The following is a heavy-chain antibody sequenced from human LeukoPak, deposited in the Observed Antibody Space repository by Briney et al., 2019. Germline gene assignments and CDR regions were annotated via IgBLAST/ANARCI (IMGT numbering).Heavy chain of an antibody. CDR3: ARSGYDRHKQMDV. V-gene: IGHV3-30*04. CDR1: GFTFSSYA. J-gene: IGHJ6*02. D-gene: IGHD5-12*01. Sequence: GGSLRLSCAASGFTFSSYAMHWVRQAPGKGLEWVAVISYDGSNKYYADSVKGRFTISRDNSKNTLYLQMNSLGAEDTAVYYCARSGYDRHKQMDVWGQGTTVTVSS. CDR2: ISYDGSNK.